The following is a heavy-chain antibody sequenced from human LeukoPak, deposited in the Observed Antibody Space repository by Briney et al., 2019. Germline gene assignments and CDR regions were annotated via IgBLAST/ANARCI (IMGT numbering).Heavy chain of an antibody. J-gene: IGHJ4*02. V-gene: IGHV4-30-2*01. CDR3: ARQTTSYYYDSSGYYDY. CDR1: GGSISSGGYS. D-gene: IGHD3-22*01. Sequence: SEILSLTCAVSGGSISSGGYSWSWIRQPPGKGLEWIGYIYHSGSTYYNPSLKSRLTISVDRSKNQFSLRLSSVTAADTAVYYCARQTTSYYYDSSGYYDYWGQGTLVTVSS. CDR2: IYHSGST.